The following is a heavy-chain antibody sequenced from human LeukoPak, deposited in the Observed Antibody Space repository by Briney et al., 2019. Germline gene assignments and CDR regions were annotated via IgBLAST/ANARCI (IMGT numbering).Heavy chain of an antibody. CDR3: ARAHYYDSSGPSGWFDP. V-gene: IGHV4-59*01. CDR1: GDSISSYY. J-gene: IGHJ5*02. Sequence: SETLSLTCTVSGDSISSYYWSWLRQPPGKGLEGIGYIYYSGSTIYNPSLKSRFTISVDTSKNLFSLKLSSVTAAETAVYYCARAHYYDSSGPSGWFDPWGQGTLVTVSS. D-gene: IGHD3-22*01. CDR2: IYYSGST.